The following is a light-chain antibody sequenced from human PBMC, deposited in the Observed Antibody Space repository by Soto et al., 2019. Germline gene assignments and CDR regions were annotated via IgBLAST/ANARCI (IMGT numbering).Light chain of an antibody. Sequence: EIVLTQSPATLSLSPGERATLSCRASQSVSSYLAWYQQKPGQAPRLLIYDASNRATGIPARFSGSGSGTNFTLTISSLEPEDFAVYYCQQRSNWPSTFGGGTKLEIK. V-gene: IGKV3-11*01. J-gene: IGKJ4*01. CDR2: DAS. CDR3: QQRSNWPST. CDR1: QSVSSY.